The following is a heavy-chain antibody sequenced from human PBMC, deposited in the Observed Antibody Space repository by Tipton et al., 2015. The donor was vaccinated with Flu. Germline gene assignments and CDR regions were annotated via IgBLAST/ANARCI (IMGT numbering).Heavy chain of an antibody. CDR2: MYYSGGT. CDR1: GGSISSGGAY. CDR3: ARDRIAVAGNLYYYYGMDV. Sequence: TLSLTCSVSGGSISSGGAYWTWIRQRPGEGLEWIGCMYYSGGTYNNPSLKSRITMSVDTSKNQFSLKLHSVTAADTAVYYCARDRIAVAGNLYYYYGMDVWGQGTTVTVSS. V-gene: IGHV4-31*03. J-gene: IGHJ6*02. D-gene: IGHD6-19*01.